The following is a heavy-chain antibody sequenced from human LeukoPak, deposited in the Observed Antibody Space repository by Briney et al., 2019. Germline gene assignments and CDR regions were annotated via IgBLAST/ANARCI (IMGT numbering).Heavy chain of an antibody. J-gene: IGHJ4*02. V-gene: IGHV3-30-3*01. CDR3: AKEPRPYYYDSSGSVIDY. D-gene: IGHD3-22*01. CDR1: GFTFSSYA. CDR2: ISYDGSNK. Sequence: PGGSLRLSCAASGFTFSSYAMHWVRQAPGKGLEWVAVISYDGSNKYYADSVKGRFTISRDNSKNTLYLQMNSLRAEDTAVYYCAKEPRPYYYDSSGSVIDYWGQGTLVTVSS.